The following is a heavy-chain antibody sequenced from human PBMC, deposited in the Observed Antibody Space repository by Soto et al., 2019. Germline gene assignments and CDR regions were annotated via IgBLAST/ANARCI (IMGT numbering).Heavy chain of an antibody. J-gene: IGHJ4*02. CDR3: ARAVGGYPYYFDY. CDR2: IYYSGST. D-gene: IGHD3-16*02. V-gene: IGHV4-30-4*01. CDR1: GGSLSSGDYY. Sequence: TLSLTCTVSGGSLSSGDYYWSWIRQPPGKGLEWIGYIYYSGSTYYNPSLKSRVTISVDTSKNQFSLKLSSVTAADTAVYYCARAVGGYPYYFDYWGQGTLVTVSS.